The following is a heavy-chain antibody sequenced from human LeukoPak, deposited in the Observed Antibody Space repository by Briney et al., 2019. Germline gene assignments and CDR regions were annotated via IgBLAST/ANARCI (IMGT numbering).Heavy chain of an antibody. CDR3: ARGVGYCSSTSCYFWFDP. CDR1: GYTFTSYG. J-gene: IGHJ5*02. Sequence: GASVKVSCKASGYTFTSYGISWVRQATGQGLEWMGWMNPNSGNTGYAQKFQGRVTITRNTSISTAYMELSSLRSEDTAVYYCARGVGYCSSTSCYFWFDPWGQGTLVTVSS. V-gene: IGHV1-8*03. D-gene: IGHD2-2*01. CDR2: MNPNSGNT.